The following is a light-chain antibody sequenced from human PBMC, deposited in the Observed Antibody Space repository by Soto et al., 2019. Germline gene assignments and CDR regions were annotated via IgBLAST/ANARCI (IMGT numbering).Light chain of an antibody. CDR3: QSSDTSLSAAV. J-gene: IGLJ2*01. V-gene: IGLV1-40*01. Sequence: QSVLTQPPSVSGTPGQRVTISCTGSSSNIGAGYDVHWYQLLPGTPPKLLIYGNNNRPSGVPDRFSVSTSGTSASLAITGLQAEDEADYYCQSSDTSLSAAVFGGGTKVTVL. CDR2: GNN. CDR1: SSNIGAGYD.